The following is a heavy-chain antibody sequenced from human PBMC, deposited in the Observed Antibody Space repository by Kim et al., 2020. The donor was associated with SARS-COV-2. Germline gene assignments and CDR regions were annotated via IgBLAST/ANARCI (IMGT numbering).Heavy chain of an antibody. J-gene: IGHJ6*02. D-gene: IGHD2-15*01. Sequence: LSLTCAASGFTFSNAWMSWVRQAPGKGLEWVGRIKSKTDGGTTDYAAPVKGRFTISRDDSKNTLYLQMNSLKTEDTAVYYCTTEYCSGGSCYHMRNYYYYYGMDVWGQGTTVTVSS. CDR2: IKSKTDGGTT. CDR1: GFTFSNAW. V-gene: IGHV3-15*01. CDR3: TTEYCSGGSCYHMRNYYYYYGMDV.